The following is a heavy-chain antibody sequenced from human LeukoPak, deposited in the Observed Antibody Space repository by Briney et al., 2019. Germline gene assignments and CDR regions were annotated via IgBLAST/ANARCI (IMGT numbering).Heavy chain of an antibody. CDR1: GFTFSSYG. V-gene: IGHV3-33*01. J-gene: IGHJ4*02. Sequence: GRSLRLSCAASGFTFSSYGMHWVRQAPGKGLEWVAVIWYDGSNKYYADSVKGRFTISRDNSKNTLYLQMNSLRAEDTAVYYCARGGMGFRELLSADYWGQGTLVTVSS. CDR2: IWYDGSNK. CDR3: ARGGMGFRELLSADY. D-gene: IGHD3-10*01.